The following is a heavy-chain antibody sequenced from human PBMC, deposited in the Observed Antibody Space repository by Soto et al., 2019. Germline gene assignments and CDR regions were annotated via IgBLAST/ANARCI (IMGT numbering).Heavy chain of an antibody. CDR3: ARTGHGPTIFGITLDY. CDR2: IYFSGSA. J-gene: IGHJ4*02. CDR1: GGSIKSYY. Sequence: LSLTCTVSGGSIKSYYWSWIRQPAGKGLEWIGRIYFSGSADYNPSLRSRVTMSVDTSRNQFSLRLTSVTAADTAVYYCARTGHGPTIFGITLDYWGQGTLVTVSS. D-gene: IGHD3-3*02. V-gene: IGHV4-4*07.